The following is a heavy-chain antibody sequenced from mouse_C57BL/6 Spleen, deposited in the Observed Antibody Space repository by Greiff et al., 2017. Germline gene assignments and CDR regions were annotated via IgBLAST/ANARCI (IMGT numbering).Heavy chain of an antibody. CDR3: ARERDTTVVEY. Sequence: EVKVVESGGGLVKPGGSLKLSCAASGFTFSSYAMSWVRQTPEKRLEWVATISDGGSYTYYPDNVKGRFTISRDNAKNNLYLQMSHLKSEDTAMYYCARERDTTVVEYWGQGTSVTVSS. D-gene: IGHD1-1*01. CDR1: GFTFSSYA. V-gene: IGHV5-4*01. J-gene: IGHJ4*01. CDR2: ISDGGSYT.